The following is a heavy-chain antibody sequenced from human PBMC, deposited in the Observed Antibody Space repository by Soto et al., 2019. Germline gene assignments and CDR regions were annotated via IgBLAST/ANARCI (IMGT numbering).Heavy chain of an antibody. CDR3: ATGGLRLVRKGYFDL. D-gene: IGHD6-19*01. Sequence: QVQLVQSGAEVKKPGASVKVSCKVSGYTLTELSMHWVRQAPGKGLEWMGGFDPEDGETIYAQKFQGRVTMTEDTSXXTAYMELSSLRSEDTAVYYCATGGLRLVRKGYFDLWGRGTLVTVSS. CDR1: GYTLTELS. CDR2: FDPEDGET. V-gene: IGHV1-24*01. J-gene: IGHJ2*01.